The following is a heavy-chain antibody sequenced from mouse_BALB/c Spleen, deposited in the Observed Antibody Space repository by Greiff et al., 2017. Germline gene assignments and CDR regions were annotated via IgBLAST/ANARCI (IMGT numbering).Heavy chain of an antibody. D-gene: IGHD2-1*01. V-gene: IGHV3-6*02. Sequence: EVKLLESGPGLVKPSQSLSLTCSVTGYSITSGYYWNWIRQFPGNKLEWMGYISYDGSNNYNPSLKNRISITRDTSKNQFFLKLNSVTTEDTATYYCARVSGNYDYWGQGTTLTVSS. CDR1: GYSITSGYY. J-gene: IGHJ2*01. CDR3: ARVSGNYDY. CDR2: ISYDGSN.